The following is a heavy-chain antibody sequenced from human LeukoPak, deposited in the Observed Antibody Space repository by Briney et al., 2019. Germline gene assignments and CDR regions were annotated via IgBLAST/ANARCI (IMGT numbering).Heavy chain of an antibody. CDR3: AGGEDYYGSGSYYNKLDDK. J-gene: IGHJ4*02. D-gene: IGHD3-10*01. Sequence: AGRSLRLSCAASGFTFSSYAMHWVRQAPGKGLEWVAVISYDGSNKYYADSVKGRFTISRDNSKNTLYLQMNSLGAEDTAVYYCAGGEDYYGSGSYYNKLDDKWGQGTLVTVSS. V-gene: IGHV3-30*07. CDR1: GFTFSSYA. CDR2: ISYDGSNK.